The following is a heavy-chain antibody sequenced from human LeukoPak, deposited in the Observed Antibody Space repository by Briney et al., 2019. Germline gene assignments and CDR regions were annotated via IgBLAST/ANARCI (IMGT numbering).Heavy chain of an antibody. V-gene: IGHV3-48*03. D-gene: IGHD1-26*01. Sequence: GGSLGLSCAASGFTFSSYEMNWVRQAPGEGLEWVSYISSSGSTIYYADSVKGRFTISRDNAKNSLYLQMNSLRAEDTAVYYCARERGGSYYYFDYWGQGTLVTVSS. CDR3: ARERGGSYYYFDY. J-gene: IGHJ4*02. CDR2: ISSSGSTI. CDR1: GFTFSSYE.